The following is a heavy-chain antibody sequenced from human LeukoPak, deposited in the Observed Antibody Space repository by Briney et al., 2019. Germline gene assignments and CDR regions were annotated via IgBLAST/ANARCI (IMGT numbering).Heavy chain of an antibody. CDR1: GGTFSSYA. J-gene: IGHJ4*02. CDR3: ASDERGSSGWYYYFDY. Sequence: ASVKVSCKASGGTFSSYAISWVRQAPGQGLEWMGGIIPIFGTANYAQKFQGRVTITADESTSTAYMELSSLRSEDTAVYYCASDERGSSGWYYYFDYWGQGTLVTVSS. D-gene: IGHD6-19*01. V-gene: IGHV1-69*13. CDR2: IIPIFGTA.